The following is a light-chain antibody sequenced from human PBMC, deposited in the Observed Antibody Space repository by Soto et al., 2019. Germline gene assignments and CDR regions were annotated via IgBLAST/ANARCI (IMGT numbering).Light chain of an antibody. Sequence: QSVLTQPPSVSGSPGQSVTISCTGTSSDVGSYNGVSWYQQPPGTAPKFMIYEVSNRPSGDPDRFSGSKSGNTASLTISGLQAEDEADYYCSSYTTSSTYVFGTGTKLTVL. CDR1: SSDVGSYNG. J-gene: IGLJ1*01. CDR2: EVS. V-gene: IGLV2-18*02. CDR3: SSYTTSSTYV.